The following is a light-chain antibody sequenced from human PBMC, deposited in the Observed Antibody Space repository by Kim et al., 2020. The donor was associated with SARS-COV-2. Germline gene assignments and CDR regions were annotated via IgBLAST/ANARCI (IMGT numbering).Light chain of an antibody. CDR2: RNN. Sequence: QSVLTQPPSASGTPGQMVTISCSGSSSNIGSNYVYWYQQLPGTAPKLLIYRNNQRPSGVPDRFSGSKSGTSASLAISGLRSKDEADYYCAAWDDSLSGPVFGGGTQLTVL. CDR1: SSNIGSNY. CDR3: AAWDDSLSGPV. J-gene: IGLJ3*02. V-gene: IGLV1-47*01.